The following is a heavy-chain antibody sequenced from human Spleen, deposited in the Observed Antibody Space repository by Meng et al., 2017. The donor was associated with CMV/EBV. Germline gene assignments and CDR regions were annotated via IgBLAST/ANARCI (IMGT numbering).Heavy chain of an antibody. CDR1: GFTFSSYG. D-gene: IGHD6-13*01. CDR2: IRYDGSNK. CDR3: AKAVYGSSSEGY. Sequence: GESLKISCAASGFTFSSYGMHWVRQAPGKGLEWVAFIRYDGSNKYYADSVKGRFTISRVNSKNTLYLQMNSLRAEDTAVYYCAKAVYGSSSEGYWGQGTLVTVS. V-gene: IGHV3-30*02. J-gene: IGHJ4*02.